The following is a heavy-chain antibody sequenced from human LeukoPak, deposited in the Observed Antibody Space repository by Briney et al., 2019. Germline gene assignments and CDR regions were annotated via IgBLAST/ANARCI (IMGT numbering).Heavy chain of an antibody. CDR1: GGSISSSSYY. Sequence: SETLSLTCTVSGGSISSSSYYWGWIRQPPGKGLEWIGSIYYSGSTYYNPSLKSRVTISVDTSKNQFSLKLSSVTAADTAVYYCARSEYSYGADASDIWGQGTMVTVSS. D-gene: IGHD5-18*01. CDR2: IYYSGST. CDR3: ARSEYSYGADASDI. J-gene: IGHJ3*02. V-gene: IGHV4-39*07.